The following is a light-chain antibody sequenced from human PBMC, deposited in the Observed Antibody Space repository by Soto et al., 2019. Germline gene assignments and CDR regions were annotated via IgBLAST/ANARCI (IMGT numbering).Light chain of an antibody. CDR3: QQLNSYPSIT. J-gene: IGKJ3*01. CDR2: GAS. CDR1: QGVRSY. Sequence: IQLTQSPSSLSASVGDRVTITCRASQGVRSYLAWYQQKPGQAPKLLIYGASTLQSGVPSRFSGGGSGTDFTLTISNLQPEDFATYYCQQLNSYPSITFGPGTTVDVK. V-gene: IGKV1-9*01.